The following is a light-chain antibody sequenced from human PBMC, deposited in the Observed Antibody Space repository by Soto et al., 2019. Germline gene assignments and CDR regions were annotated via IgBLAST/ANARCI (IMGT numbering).Light chain of an antibody. CDR1: NSDIGGYNY. V-gene: IGLV2-14*01. CDR2: DVT. J-gene: IGLJ1*01. CDR3: SSFTSSRTIV. Sequence: QSALTQPASVSGSPGQSITISCTGTNSDIGGYNYVSWYQQHPDKVPKLIIYDVTYRPSGVADRFSGSKSGNTASLTISGLQTEDDADYYCSSFTSSRTIVFGTGTKLTVL.